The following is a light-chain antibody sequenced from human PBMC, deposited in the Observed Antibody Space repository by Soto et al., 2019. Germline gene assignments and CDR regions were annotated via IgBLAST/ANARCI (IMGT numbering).Light chain of an antibody. CDR3: ATWDDSLNGDV. Sequence: QSVLTQPPSASGTPGQRITISCSGSGSNIGSNAVTWYHQLPRTAPKLLIYPNNQRPSGVPDRFSGSKSGTSASLAISGLQSGDEADYYCATWDDSLNGDVFGTGTKVTVL. V-gene: IGLV1-44*01. J-gene: IGLJ1*01. CDR1: GSNIGSNA. CDR2: PNN.